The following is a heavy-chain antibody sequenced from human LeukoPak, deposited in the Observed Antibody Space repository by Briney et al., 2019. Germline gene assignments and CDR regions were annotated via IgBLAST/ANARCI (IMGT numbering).Heavy chain of an antibody. J-gene: IGHJ3*02. CDR1: GFTFSSYR. Sequence: GGSLRLSCAASGFTFSSYRMSWVRQAPRNGLEWVANIKHDGSEKYYVDSVKGRFTISRDNAKNSLYLQMNSLRAEDTAVYYCARENTYGSGSYHDAFDIWGQGTMVTVSS. CDR2: IKHDGSEK. D-gene: IGHD3-10*01. CDR3: ARENTYGSGSYHDAFDI. V-gene: IGHV3-7*01.